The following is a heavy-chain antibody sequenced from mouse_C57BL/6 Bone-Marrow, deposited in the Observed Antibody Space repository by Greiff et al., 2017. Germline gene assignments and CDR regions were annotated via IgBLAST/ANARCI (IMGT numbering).Heavy chain of an antibody. Sequence: VQLQQSGAELVMPGASVKLSCKASGYTFTSYWMHWVKQRPGQGLEWIGEIDPSDSYTNYNQKFKGKSTLTVDKSSSTAYMQLSSLTSEDSAVYYCARGRVRGETGYAMDYWGQGTSVTVSS. CDR3: ARGRVRGETGYAMDY. CDR2: IDPSDSYT. CDR1: GYTFTSYW. D-gene: IGHD2-14*01. J-gene: IGHJ4*01. V-gene: IGHV1-69*01.